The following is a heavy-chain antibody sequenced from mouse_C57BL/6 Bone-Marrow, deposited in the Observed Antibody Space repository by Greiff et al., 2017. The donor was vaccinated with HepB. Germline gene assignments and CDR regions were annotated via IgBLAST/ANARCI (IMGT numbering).Heavy chain of an antibody. CDR3: ARRVTTVVPNYFDY. V-gene: IGHV1-64*01. Sequence: QVQLQQSGAELVKPGASVKLSCKASGYTFTSYWMHWVKQRPGQGLEWIGMIHPNSGSTNYNEKFKSKATLTVDKSSSTAYMQLSSLTSEDSAVYYCARRVTTVVPNYFDYWGQGTTLTVSS. J-gene: IGHJ2*01. CDR2: IHPNSGST. CDR1: GYTFTSYW. D-gene: IGHD1-1*01.